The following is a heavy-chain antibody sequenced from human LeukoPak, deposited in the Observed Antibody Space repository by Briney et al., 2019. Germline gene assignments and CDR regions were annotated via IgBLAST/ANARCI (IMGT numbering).Heavy chain of an antibody. D-gene: IGHD3/OR15-3a*01. V-gene: IGHV3-23*01. Sequence: GGSLRLSCAASGFTFSSYAMSWVRQAPGKGLEWVSAITGAGGHTYYAASVEGRFTVSRDNSKNTLYLQMSSLRAEDTAMYYCAKVRDTKDWYKDAFDVWGQGTRVTVSS. CDR1: GFTFSSYA. J-gene: IGHJ3*01. CDR3: AKVRDTKDWYKDAFDV. CDR2: ITGAGGHT.